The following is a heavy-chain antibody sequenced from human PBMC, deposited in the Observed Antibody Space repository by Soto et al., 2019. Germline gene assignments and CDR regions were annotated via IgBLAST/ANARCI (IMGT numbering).Heavy chain of an antibody. J-gene: IGHJ6*02. CDR2: IYYSGST. Sequence: SETLSLTCTVSGGSISSGGYYWSWIRQHPGKGLEWIGYIYYSGSTYYNPSLKSRVTISVDTSKNQFSLKLSSVTAADTAVYYCARAPNCSSTSCPNSYGMDVWGQGTTVTVSS. CDR3: ARAPNCSSTSCPNSYGMDV. V-gene: IGHV4-31*03. CDR1: GGSISSGGYY. D-gene: IGHD2-2*01.